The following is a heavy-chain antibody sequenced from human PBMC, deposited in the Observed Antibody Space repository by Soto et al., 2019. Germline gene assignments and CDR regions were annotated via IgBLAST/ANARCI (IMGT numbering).Heavy chain of an antibody. Sequence: SLRLSCAGSGFTFYAYAMSWVRQAPGKGLEWVAVISYDGSNKYYADSVKGRFTISRDNSKNTLYLQMNSLRAEDTAVYYCAKDRYGSEAPGYYFDYWGQGTLVTVSS. CDR3: AKDRYGSEAPGYYFDY. CDR2: ISYDGSNK. CDR1: GFTFYAYA. D-gene: IGHD3-16*02. V-gene: IGHV3-30*18. J-gene: IGHJ4*02.